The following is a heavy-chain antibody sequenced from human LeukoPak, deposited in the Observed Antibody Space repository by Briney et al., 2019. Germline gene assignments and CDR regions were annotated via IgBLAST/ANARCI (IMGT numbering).Heavy chain of an antibody. V-gene: IGHV1-2*02. CDR1: GYTFTGYY. D-gene: IGHD3-10*01. J-gene: IGHJ5*02. CDR2: INPNSGGT. CDR3: ARPAKEVVWFGEFDP. Sequence: ASVKVSCKASGYTFTGYYMHWVRQAPGQGLEWMGWINPNSGGTNYAQKFQGRVTMTRDTSISTAYMELSRLRSDDTAVYYCARPAKEVVWFGEFDPWGQGTLVTVSS.